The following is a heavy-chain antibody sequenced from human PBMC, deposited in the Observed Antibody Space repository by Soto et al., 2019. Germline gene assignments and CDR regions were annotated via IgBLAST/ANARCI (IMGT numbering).Heavy chain of an antibody. CDR3: AKVSGRYCSGGSCGDFDY. V-gene: IGHV3-23*01. Sequence: EVQLLESGGGLVQPGGSLRLSCAASGFTFSSYAMSWVRQAPGKGLEWVSAISGCGGSTYYADSVKGRFTISRDNSKNTLYLQMDSLRGENTAVYYCAKVSGRYCSGGSCGDFDYWGQGILVTVSS. CDR1: GFTFSSYA. D-gene: IGHD2-15*01. J-gene: IGHJ4*02. CDR2: ISGCGGST.